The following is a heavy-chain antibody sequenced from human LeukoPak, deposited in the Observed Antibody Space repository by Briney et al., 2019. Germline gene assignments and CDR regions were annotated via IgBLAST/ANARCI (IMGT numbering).Heavy chain of an antibody. J-gene: IGHJ5*02. CDR2: IKQDGSQK. Sequence: AGGSLRLSCATSGFTFTNYWVSWVRQAPGKGLQWVAHIKQDGSQKYYVDSVKGRFTISRDNAKNSLYLQMDSLRAEDTAVYYCAKVIAARPAWGQGTLVTVSS. V-gene: IGHV3-7*05. CDR1: GFTFTNYW. D-gene: IGHD6-6*01. CDR3: AKVIAARPA.